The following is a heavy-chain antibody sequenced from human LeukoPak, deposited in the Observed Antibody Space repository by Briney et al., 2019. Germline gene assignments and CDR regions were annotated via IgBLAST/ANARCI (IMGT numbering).Heavy chain of an antibody. Sequence: SETLSLTCTVSGGSISSYYWSWIRQPAGKGLEWIGRIYTSGSTNYNPSLKSRVTMSVDTSKNQFSLKLSSVTAADTAVYYCAREPGYYYDSSGYYQPYYFDYWGQGTLVTVSS. J-gene: IGHJ4*02. CDR1: GGSISSYY. V-gene: IGHV4-4*07. D-gene: IGHD3-22*01. CDR2: IYTSGST. CDR3: AREPGYYYDSSGYYQPYYFDY.